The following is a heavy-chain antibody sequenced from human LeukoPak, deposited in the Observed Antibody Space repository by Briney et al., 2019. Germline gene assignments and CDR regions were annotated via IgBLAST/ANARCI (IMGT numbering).Heavy chain of an antibody. V-gene: IGHV1-8*01. CDR2: MNPNSGNT. J-gene: IGHJ6*03. D-gene: IGHD3-22*01. CDR3: ARGIHDSSGYYSYYYYYYYMDV. CDR1: GYTFTSYD. Sequence: ASVKVSCKASGYTFTSYDINWVRQATGQGLEWMGWMNPNSGNTGYAQKFQGRVTMTRNTSISTAYMELSSLRSEDTAVHYCARGIHDSSGYYSYYYYYYYMDVWGKGTTVTVSS.